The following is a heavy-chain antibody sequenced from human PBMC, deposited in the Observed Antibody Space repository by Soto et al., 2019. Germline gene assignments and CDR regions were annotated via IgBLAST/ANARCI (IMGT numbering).Heavy chain of an antibody. CDR2: IIPIFGTA. Sequence: SVKVSCKASGYTFTGYYLHWVRQAPGQGLEWMGGIIPIFGTANYAQKFQGRVTITADESTSTAYMELSSLRSEDTAVYYCARARSEYYYDSSGSRFDIWGQGTMVTVSS. D-gene: IGHD3-22*01. V-gene: IGHV1-69*13. CDR3: ARARSEYYYDSSGSRFDI. J-gene: IGHJ3*02. CDR1: GYTFTGYY.